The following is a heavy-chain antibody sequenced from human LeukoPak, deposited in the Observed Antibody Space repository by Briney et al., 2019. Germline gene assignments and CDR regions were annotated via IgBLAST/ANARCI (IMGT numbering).Heavy chain of an antibody. D-gene: IGHD4-11*01. CDR1: VDSVSIAIAA. Sequence: SQTLSLTCAIPVDSVSIAIAAGSWIRQPPSRGLEWQGRTYYRYKWFSDYALSGKSRITINADTSKKQFSLQLNSVAPEDTAVYYCARKGTVTTPFDYWGQGILVTVSS. CDR2: TYYRYKWFS. CDR3: ARKGTVTTPFDY. J-gene: IGHJ4*02. V-gene: IGHV6-1*01.